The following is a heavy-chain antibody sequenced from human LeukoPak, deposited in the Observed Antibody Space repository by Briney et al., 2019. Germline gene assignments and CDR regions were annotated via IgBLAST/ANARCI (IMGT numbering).Heavy chain of an antibody. Sequence: SETLSLTCTVSGGSISSSSYYWGWIRQPPGKGLEWIGSIYYSGSTYYNPSLKSRVTISVDTSKNQFSLKLSSVTAADTAVYYCARAIFHSSWFDPWGQGTLVTVSS. CDR1: GGSISSSSYY. CDR3: ARAIFHSSWFDP. CDR2: IYYSGST. D-gene: IGHD2-21*01. V-gene: IGHV4-39*07. J-gene: IGHJ5*02.